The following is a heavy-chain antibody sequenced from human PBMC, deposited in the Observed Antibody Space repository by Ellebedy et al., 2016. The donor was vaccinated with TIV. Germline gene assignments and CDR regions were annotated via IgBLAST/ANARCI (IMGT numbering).Heavy chain of an antibody. CDR3: SSWKY. CDR1: GFTFSVFS. J-gene: IGHJ4*02. D-gene: IGHD1-1*01. CDR2: ITSDERTI. Sequence: GESLKISCAASGFTFSVFSMNWVRQAPGRGLQWVSYITSDERTIYYADSVKGRFTISRDNAKNSLYLQMNSLRAEDTAVYYCSSWKYWGQGALVTVSS. V-gene: IGHV3-48*04.